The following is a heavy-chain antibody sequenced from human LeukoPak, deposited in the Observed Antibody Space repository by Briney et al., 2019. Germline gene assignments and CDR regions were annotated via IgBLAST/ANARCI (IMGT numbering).Heavy chain of an antibody. CDR2: VKGDGTTK. Sequence: PGGSLRLSCAASGFNFINYWMSWVRQAPGKGLEWVANVKGDGTTKQYVDSVKGRFTISRDNAKNSLHLQMDSLRAEDTAVYYCVSQEVVPHWGQGTLVSVSS. CDR3: VSQEVVPH. CDR1: GFNFINYW. V-gene: IGHV3-7*01. J-gene: IGHJ4*02. D-gene: IGHD2-15*01.